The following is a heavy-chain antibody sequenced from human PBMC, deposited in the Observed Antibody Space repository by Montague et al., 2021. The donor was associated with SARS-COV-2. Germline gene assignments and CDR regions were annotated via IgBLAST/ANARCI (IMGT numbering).Heavy chain of an antibody. CDR3: ARGRQHFNMIVVVMTGGEYYFDY. D-gene: IGHD3-22*01. CDR2: INHRGTS. V-gene: IGHV4-34*01. Sequence: SETLSLTCAVYGGSFSDNYWSWIRKPPGKGLEWIGEINHRGTSNYNPSIKSRVSISVDTSKNQFFLYLGSVTAADTAVYYCARGRQHFNMIVVVMTGGEYYFDYWGQGTLVTVSS. CDR1: GGSFSDNY. J-gene: IGHJ4*02.